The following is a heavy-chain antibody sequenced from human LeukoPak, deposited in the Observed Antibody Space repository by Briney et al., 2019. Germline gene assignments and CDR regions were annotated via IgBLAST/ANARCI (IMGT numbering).Heavy chain of an antibody. D-gene: IGHD3-3*01. V-gene: IGHV3-74*01. CDR3: ARDAFGVDKSPF. J-gene: IGHJ4*02. Sequence: PGGSPRLSCAASGFTFSSYWMHWVRQAPGKGLVWVSRISSDGSSTSYADSVKGRFTISRDNAENSLYLQMNSLRAEDTAVYYCARDAFGVDKSPFWGQGTLVTAS. CDR2: ISSDGSST. CDR1: GFTFSSYW.